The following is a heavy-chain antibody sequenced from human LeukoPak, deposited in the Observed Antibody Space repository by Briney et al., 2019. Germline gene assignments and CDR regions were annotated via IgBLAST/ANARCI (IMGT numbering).Heavy chain of an antibody. CDR2: IKADGSEI. V-gene: IGHV3-7*01. CDR3: ARDKTVGATYFDY. Sequence: GGSLRLSCAAFGFTFSNYWMSWVRQAPGKGLEWVANIKADGSEIYYVDSVKGRFTISRDNAKNSLYLQMNSLRGEDTAVYYCARDKTVGATYFDYWGQGTLVTVSS. D-gene: IGHD1-26*01. CDR1: GFTFSNYW. J-gene: IGHJ4*02.